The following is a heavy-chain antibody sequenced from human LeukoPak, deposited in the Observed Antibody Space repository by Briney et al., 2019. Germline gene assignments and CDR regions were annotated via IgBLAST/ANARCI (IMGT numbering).Heavy chain of an antibody. Sequence: GGSLRLSCAASGFTFSSYWMHWVRQAPGKGLVWVSHINTDGSAASYADSVKGRFTISRDNAKNTLYLQMNSLGAEDTAVYYCARGGGYYYYDSAFDYWGQGTLVTVSS. J-gene: IGHJ4*02. V-gene: IGHV3-74*01. CDR1: GFTFSSYW. CDR2: INTDGSAA. D-gene: IGHD3-22*01. CDR3: ARGGGYYYYDSAFDY.